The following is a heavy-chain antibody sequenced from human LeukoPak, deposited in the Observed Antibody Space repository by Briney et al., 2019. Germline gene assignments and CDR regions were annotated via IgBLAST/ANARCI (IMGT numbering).Heavy chain of an antibody. V-gene: IGHV4-59*08. CDR1: GGSISSYY. CDR3: ARRAVGFGKLFWFDP. D-gene: IGHD3-10*01. Sequence: SETLSLTCTVSGGSISSYYWSWIRQPPGKGLEWIGYIYYSGSTNYNPSLKSRVTISVDTSKNQFSLKLSSVTAADTAVYYCARRAVGFGKLFWFDPWGQGTLVTVSS. J-gene: IGHJ5*02. CDR2: IYYSGST.